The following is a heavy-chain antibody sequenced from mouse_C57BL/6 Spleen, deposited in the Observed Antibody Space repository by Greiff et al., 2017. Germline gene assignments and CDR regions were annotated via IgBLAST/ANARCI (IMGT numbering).Heavy chain of an antibody. CDR1: GFTFSSYA. D-gene: IGHD2-4*01. CDR3: ARDGGDYDEGYYFDY. CDR2: ISDGGSYT. V-gene: IGHV5-4*01. J-gene: IGHJ2*01. Sequence: EVKLVESGGGLVKPGGSLKLSCAASGFTFSSYAMSWVRQTPEKRLEWVATISDGGSYTYYPDNVKGRFTISRDNAKNNLYLQMSHLKSEDTAMYYCARDGGDYDEGYYFDYWGQGTTLTVSS.